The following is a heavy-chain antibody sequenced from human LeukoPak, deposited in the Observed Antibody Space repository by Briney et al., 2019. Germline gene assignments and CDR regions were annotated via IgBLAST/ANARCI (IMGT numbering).Heavy chain of an antibody. Sequence: GGSLRLSCAASGFSVSSNYMNWVRQAPGKGLEWVSVTNSGGTTYYADSVKGRFTISRDNSKNTLYLQMNSLRADDTAVYYCAKGRGYNYGYHCFDPWGQGTLVTVSS. CDR1: GFSVSSNY. V-gene: IGHV3-66*01. D-gene: IGHD5-18*01. CDR3: AKGRGYNYGYHCFDP. CDR2: TNSGGTT. J-gene: IGHJ5*02.